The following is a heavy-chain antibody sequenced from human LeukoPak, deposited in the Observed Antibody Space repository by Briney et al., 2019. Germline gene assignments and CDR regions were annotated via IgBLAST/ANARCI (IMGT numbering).Heavy chain of an antibody. CDR3: ARGSSDPY. V-gene: IGHV1-69*04. D-gene: IGHD3-22*01. CDR2: IIPILGIA. CDR1: GGTFSSYA. Sequence: SVKVSCKASGGTFSSYAISWVRQAPGQGLEWMGRIIPILGIANYAQKFQGRVTMTRNTSISTAYMELSSLTSEDTAVYYCARGSSDPYWGQGTLVTVSS. J-gene: IGHJ4*02.